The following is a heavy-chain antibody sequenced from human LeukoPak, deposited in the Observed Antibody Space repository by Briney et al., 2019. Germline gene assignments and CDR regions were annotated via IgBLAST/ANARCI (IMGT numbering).Heavy chain of an antibody. CDR2: ISHSGTTV. CDR1: GFTFSSYS. CDR3: VRNLGYGNNDYYYGMDV. V-gene: IGHV3-48*04. J-gene: IGHJ6*02. Sequence: GGSLRLSCAASGFTFSSYSMNWVRQAPGKGLEWGSYISHSGTTVHYADSVKGRFTISRDNAKSSLYLQMNSLSAEDTAIYYCVRNLGYGNNDYYYGMDVWGQGTTVTVSS. D-gene: IGHD4-17*01.